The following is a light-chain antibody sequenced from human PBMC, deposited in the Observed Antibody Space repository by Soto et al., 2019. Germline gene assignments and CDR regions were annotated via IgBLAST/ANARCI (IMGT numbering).Light chain of an antibody. Sequence: EIVLTQSPATLSLSPGERATLSCRASQSVSSYLAWYQHKPGQAPRLLIYDASNRATGIPARFSGSGSGTDFTLTISRLEPEDFAVYYCLHRYNWPLTFGGGPRWRSN. J-gene: IGKJ4*01. V-gene: IGKV3-11*01. CDR1: QSVSSY. CDR3: LHRYNWPLT. CDR2: DAS.